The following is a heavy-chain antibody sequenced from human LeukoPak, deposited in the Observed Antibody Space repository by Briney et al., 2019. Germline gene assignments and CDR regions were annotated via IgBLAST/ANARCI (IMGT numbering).Heavy chain of an antibody. CDR3: AREKHYYGSVVDY. CDR2: IKQDGSEK. J-gene: IGHJ4*02. V-gene: IGHV3-7*01. D-gene: IGHD3-10*01. CDR1: GFTFSSYG. Sequence: PGGSLRLSCAASGFTFSSYGMSWVRQAPGKGLEWVANIKQDGSEKYYVDSVKGRFTISRDNAKNSLYLQMNSLRVEDTAVYYCAREKHYYGSVVDYWGQGNLVTVSS.